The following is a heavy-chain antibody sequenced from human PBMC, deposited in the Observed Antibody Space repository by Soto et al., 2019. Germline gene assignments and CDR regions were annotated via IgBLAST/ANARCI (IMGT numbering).Heavy chain of an antibody. J-gene: IGHJ4*02. Sequence: SETLSLTCTVSGGSVSSGSYYWSWIRQPPGKGLEWIGYIYYSGSTNYNPSLKSRVTISVDTSKNQFSLKLSSVTAADTAVYYCARDVIAARWFDYWGQGTLVTVSS. CDR2: IYYSGST. D-gene: IGHD6-6*01. V-gene: IGHV4-61*01. CDR1: GGSVSSGSYY. CDR3: ARDVIAARWFDY.